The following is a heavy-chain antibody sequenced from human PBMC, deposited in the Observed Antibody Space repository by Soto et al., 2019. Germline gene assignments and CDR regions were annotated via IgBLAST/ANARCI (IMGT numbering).Heavy chain of an antibody. V-gene: IGHV4-34*01. D-gene: IGHD6-13*01. CDR3: ARPRYSSSWYRIPSYFDY. J-gene: IGHJ4*01. Sequence: ETLSLTCAVYGGSFSGYYWSWIRQPPGKGLEWIGEINHSGSTNYNPSLKSRVTISVDTSKNQFSLKLSSVTAADTAVYYCARPRYSSSWYRIPSYFDYWGQGTLVTVSS. CDR1: GGSFSGYY. CDR2: INHSGST.